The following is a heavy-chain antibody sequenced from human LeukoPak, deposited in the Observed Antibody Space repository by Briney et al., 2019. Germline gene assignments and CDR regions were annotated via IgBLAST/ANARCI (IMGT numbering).Heavy chain of an antibody. J-gene: IGHJ3*02. CDR3: ARDRVGWFGELGHRAFDI. D-gene: IGHD3-10*01. Sequence: ASVKVSCKASGYTFTSYAMHWVRQAPGQRLEWMGWINAGNGNTKYSQKFQGRVTITRDTSASTAYMELSSLRSEDTAVYYCARDRVGWFGELGHRAFDIWGQGTMVTVSS. CDR1: GYTFTSYA. V-gene: IGHV1-3*01. CDR2: INAGNGNT.